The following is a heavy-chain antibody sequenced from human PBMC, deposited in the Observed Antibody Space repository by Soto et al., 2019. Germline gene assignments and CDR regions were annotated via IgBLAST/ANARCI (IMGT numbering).Heavy chain of an antibody. V-gene: IGHV5-51*01. D-gene: IGHD6-13*01. CDR1: GYSFTSYW. CDR3: ARQGIAAAGTIRYYYYGMDV. CDR2: IYPGDSDT. Sequence: GESLKISCKGSGYSFTSYWIGWVRQMTGKGLEWMGIIYPGDSDTNYSPSFQGHVTISADKSISTAYLQWSSLKASDTAMYYCARQGIAAAGTIRYYYYGMDVWGQGTTVTVSS. J-gene: IGHJ6*02.